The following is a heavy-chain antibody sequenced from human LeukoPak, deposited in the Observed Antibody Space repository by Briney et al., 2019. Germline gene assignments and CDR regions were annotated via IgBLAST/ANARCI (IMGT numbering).Heavy chain of an antibody. J-gene: IGHJ4*02. Sequence: TGGSLRHSCAPPGFTSSSYAMHCVRQAPGKGLERVTVISYDGSNKYYADSVKGRFTISRDTSKNTLYLQMNSLRAEDTAMYYCVRDRCSSCHYFDCWGQGTLVTVSS. CDR3: VRDRCSSCHYFDC. CDR1: GFTSSSYA. CDR2: ISYDGSNK. V-gene: IGHV3-30-3*01. D-gene: IGHD6-13*01.